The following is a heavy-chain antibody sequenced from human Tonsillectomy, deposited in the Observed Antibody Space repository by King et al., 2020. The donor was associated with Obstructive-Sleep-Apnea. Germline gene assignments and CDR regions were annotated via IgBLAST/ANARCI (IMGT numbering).Heavy chain of an antibody. V-gene: IGHV3-30-3*01. CDR3: ARERHIVVVTASKGEFDY. CDR1: GFTFSSYA. CDR2: ISYDGSNK. J-gene: IGHJ4*02. D-gene: IGHD2-21*02. Sequence: VQLVESGGGVVQPGRSLRLSCAASGFTFSSYAMHWVRQAPGKGLEWVAVISYDGSNKYYADSVKGRFTISRDNSKNTLYLQMNSLRAEDTAVYYCARERHIVVVTASKGEFDYWGQGTLVTVSS.